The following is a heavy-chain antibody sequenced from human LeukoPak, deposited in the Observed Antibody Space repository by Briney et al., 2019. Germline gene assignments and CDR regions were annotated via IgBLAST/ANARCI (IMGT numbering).Heavy chain of an antibody. CDR2: ISSSGSTI. Sequence: GGSLRLSCAASGFTFSDYYMSWIRQAAGKGLEWVSYISSSGSTIYYADSVKGRFTISRDNAKNSLYLQMNSLRAEDTAVYYCASQNYDFWSGYYTRWFDPWGQGTLVTVSS. V-gene: IGHV3-11*01. J-gene: IGHJ5*02. CDR1: GFTFSDYY. D-gene: IGHD3-3*01. CDR3: ASQNYDFWSGYYTRWFDP.